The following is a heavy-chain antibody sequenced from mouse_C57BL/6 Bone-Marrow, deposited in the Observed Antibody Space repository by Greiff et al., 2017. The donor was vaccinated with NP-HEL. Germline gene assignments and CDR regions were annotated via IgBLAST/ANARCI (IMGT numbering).Heavy chain of an antibody. CDR3: ARDYYGRGDFDY. D-gene: IGHD1-1*01. CDR1: GFTFSDYY. CDR2: INYDGSST. V-gene: IGHV5-16*01. Sequence: EVQLVESEGGLVQPGSSMKLSCTASGFTFSDYYMAWVRQVPEKGLEWVANINYDGSSTYYLDSLKSRFIISRDNAKNILYLQMSSLKSEDTATYYCARDYYGRGDFDYWGQGTTLTVSS. J-gene: IGHJ2*01.